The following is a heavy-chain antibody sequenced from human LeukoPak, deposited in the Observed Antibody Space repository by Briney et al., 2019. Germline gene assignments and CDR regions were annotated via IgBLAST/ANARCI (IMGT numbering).Heavy chain of an antibody. J-gene: IGHJ4*02. D-gene: IGHD5-18*01. Sequence: PGGSLRLSCAASGFTFSSYGMHWVRQAPGKGLEWGAVISYDGSNKYYADSVKGRFTISRDNAKNSLYLQMNSLRAEDTAVYYCARVGYSYGLDYWGQGTLVTVSS. V-gene: IGHV3-30*03. CDR2: ISYDGSNK. CDR3: ARVGYSYGLDY. CDR1: GFTFSSYG.